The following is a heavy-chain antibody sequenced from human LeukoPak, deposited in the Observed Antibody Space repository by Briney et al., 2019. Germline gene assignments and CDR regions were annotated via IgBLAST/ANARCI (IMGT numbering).Heavy chain of an antibody. D-gene: IGHD3-22*01. CDR2: INPNTGGT. CDR1: VYTFTGYY. Sequence: ASVKVSCKASVYTFTGYYMHWVRQAPGQGLEWMGLINPNTGGTNFAQKFQGRVTMTRDTSISTAYMELSRLRSDETAVYYCVRVGSPHYYDSSGYYYYWGEGSLVTV. J-gene: IGHJ4*02. V-gene: IGHV1-2*02. CDR3: VRVGSPHYYDSSGYYYY.